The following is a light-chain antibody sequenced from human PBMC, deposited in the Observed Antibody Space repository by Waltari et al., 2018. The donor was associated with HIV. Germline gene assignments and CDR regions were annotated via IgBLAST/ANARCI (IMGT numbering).Light chain of an antibody. V-gene: IGLV3-19*01. CDR3: NSRDSSDNHVV. Sequence: SSALTQDPAVSVALGQTVTITCQGDSLRIYYASWYQQKPGQAPVLVIFGKNDRPSGIPDRFSGSDSGNTASLTITGAHAEDEADYYCNSRDSSDNHVVFGGGTKLTVL. CDR2: GKN. J-gene: IGLJ2*01. CDR1: SLRIYY.